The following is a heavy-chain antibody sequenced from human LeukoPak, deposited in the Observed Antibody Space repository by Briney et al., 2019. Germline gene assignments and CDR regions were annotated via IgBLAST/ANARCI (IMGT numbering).Heavy chain of an antibody. CDR2: IRYDGNDK. D-gene: IGHD3-22*01. Sequence: GGSLRLSCAASGFTFSYYGIHWVRQAPGKGLEWVAFIRYDGNDKYYADSVKGRFTISRDNSKNTLYLQMHSLRAEDTAVYYCATGTYYEINYYYYMDVWGKGTTVTISS. CDR3: ATGTYYEINYYYYMDV. CDR1: GFTFSYYG. J-gene: IGHJ6*03. V-gene: IGHV3-30*02.